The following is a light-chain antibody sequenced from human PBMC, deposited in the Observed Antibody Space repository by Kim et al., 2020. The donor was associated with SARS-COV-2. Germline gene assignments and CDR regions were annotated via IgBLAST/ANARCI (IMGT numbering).Light chain of an antibody. V-gene: IGKV3-15*01. Sequence: VSPGERATLSCRASQTINNNVAWYQQKPGQAPRLLTYGASTRAAGIPGRFSGGGFGTEFNLTISSLQPEDFAVYYCQQYDKWPLTFGGGTKVDIK. J-gene: IGKJ4*01. CDR2: GAS. CDR3: QQYDKWPLT. CDR1: QTINNN.